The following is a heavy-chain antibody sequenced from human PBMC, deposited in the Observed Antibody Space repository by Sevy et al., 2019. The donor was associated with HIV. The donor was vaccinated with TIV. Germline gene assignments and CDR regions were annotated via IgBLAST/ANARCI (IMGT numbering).Heavy chain of an antibody. CDR1: GGNFRNYV. V-gene: IGHV1-69*13. Sequence: ASVKVSCKASGGNFRNYVISWVRQAPGQGLEWMGGIIPTSGTANYAQTFQGRVTIIADESTSTAYMELSSLRSEDTAVYYCARLYPCRGACYYFDSWGQGTLVTVSS. J-gene: IGHJ4*02. CDR3: ARLYPCRGACYYFDS. D-gene: IGHD2-21*02. CDR2: IIPTSGTA.